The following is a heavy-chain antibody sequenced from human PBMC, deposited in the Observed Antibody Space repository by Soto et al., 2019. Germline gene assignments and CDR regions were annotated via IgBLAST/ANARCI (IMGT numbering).Heavy chain of an antibody. V-gene: IGHV4-59*11. Sequence: SETLSLTCTASGGSLSSHYWTWIRQSPGKGLEWIGYVYFSGNTNYNPSLKSRVTISIDTSKNQFSLRLASVTAADTAFYYCGSVRPSGYVLSWGQGTLVTVYS. J-gene: IGHJ5*02. CDR2: VYFSGNT. CDR3: GSVRPSGYVLS. CDR1: GGSLSSHY. D-gene: IGHD6-25*01.